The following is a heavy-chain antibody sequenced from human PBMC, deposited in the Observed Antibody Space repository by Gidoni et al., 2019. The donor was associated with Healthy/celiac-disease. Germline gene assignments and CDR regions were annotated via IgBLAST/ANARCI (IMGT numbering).Heavy chain of an antibody. D-gene: IGHD2-15*01. V-gene: IGHV3-30*18. CDR2: ISYDGSNK. CDR3: AKPHAVGCSGGSCYTAPYYYYGMDV. Sequence: QVQLVESGGGVVQPGRSLRLSCAASGFTFSSYGMHLVRQAPGKGLEWVAVISYDGSNKYYADSVKGRFTISRDNSKNTLYLQMNSLRAEDTAVYYCAKPHAVGCSGGSCYTAPYYYYGMDVWGQGTTVTVSS. CDR1: GFTFSSYG. J-gene: IGHJ6*02.